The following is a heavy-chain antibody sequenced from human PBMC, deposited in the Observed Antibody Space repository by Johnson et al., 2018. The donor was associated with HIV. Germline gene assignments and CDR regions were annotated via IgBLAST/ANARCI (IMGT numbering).Heavy chain of an antibody. Sequence: VQLVESGGGLVQPGGSLRLSCAASGFTFSSYWMSWVRQAPGKGLELVANIKQDGSEKYYVDSVKGRFTISRDNAKNSLYLQMNSLRAEDTAVYYCARGGVGAGDAFDIWGQGTMVTVSS. CDR2: IKQDGSEK. V-gene: IGHV3-7*05. J-gene: IGHJ3*02. D-gene: IGHD1-26*01. CDR1: GFTFSSYW. CDR3: ARGGVGAGDAFDI.